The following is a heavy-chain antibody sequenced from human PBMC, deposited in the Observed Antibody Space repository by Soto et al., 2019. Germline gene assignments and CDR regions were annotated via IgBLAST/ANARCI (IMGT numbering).Heavy chain of an antibody. CDR3: ARDKITGLFDY. CDR1: GGSFSGYY. Sequence: PSETLSLTCAVYGGSFSGYYWTWIRQPPGTGLEWIGEINHSGSTNYNTSIKSQVTKTVDTSKNQFSPKLKSVTAADTAVYYCARDKITGLFDYWGQGTLVTVSS. D-gene: IGHD2-8*02. J-gene: IGHJ4*02. CDR2: INHSGST. V-gene: IGHV4-34*01.